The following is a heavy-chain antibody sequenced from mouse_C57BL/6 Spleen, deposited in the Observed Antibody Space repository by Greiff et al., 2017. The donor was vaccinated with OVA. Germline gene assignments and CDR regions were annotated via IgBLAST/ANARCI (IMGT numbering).Heavy chain of an antibody. V-gene: IGHV1-62-2*01. D-gene: IGHD2-4*01. Sequence: VQLQQSGAELVKPGASVKLSCKASGYTFTEYTIHWVKQRSGQGLEWIGWFYPGSGSIKYNEKFKDKATLTADKSSSTVYMELSRLTSEDSAVYFCARHGGIYYDYDRNYFDYWGQGTTLTVSS. CDR1: GYTFTEYT. CDR2: FYPGSGSI. CDR3: ARHGGIYYDYDRNYFDY. J-gene: IGHJ2*01.